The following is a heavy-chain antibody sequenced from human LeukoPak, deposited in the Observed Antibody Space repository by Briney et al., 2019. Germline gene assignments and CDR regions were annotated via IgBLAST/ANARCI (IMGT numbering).Heavy chain of an antibody. J-gene: IGHJ4*02. Sequence: SETLSLTCTVSGGSISSSSYYWGWIRQPPGKGLEWIGSIYYSGSTYYNPSLKSRVTISVDTSKNQFSLKLSSVTAADTAVYYCARNPSKTYYYDSSGYYGGGFDYWSQGTLVTVSS. CDR2: IYYSGST. CDR1: GGSISSSSYY. V-gene: IGHV4-39*07. D-gene: IGHD3-22*01. CDR3: ARNPSKTYYYDSSGYYGGGFDY.